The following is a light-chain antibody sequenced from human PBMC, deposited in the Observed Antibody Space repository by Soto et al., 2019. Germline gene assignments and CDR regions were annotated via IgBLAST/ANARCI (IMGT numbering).Light chain of an antibody. V-gene: IGLV2-14*03. CDR3: SSYTTSSTVV. J-gene: IGLJ1*01. CDR2: EVS. CDR1: ISDVGGYNF. Sequence: QSLLTQPASVFGSPGQSIPISCTGTISDVGGYNFVSWYQQHPGKAPKLMIYEVSNRPSGVSNRFSGSKSGNTASLTISGLQPEDEADYYCSSYTTSSTVVFGTGTKVTVL.